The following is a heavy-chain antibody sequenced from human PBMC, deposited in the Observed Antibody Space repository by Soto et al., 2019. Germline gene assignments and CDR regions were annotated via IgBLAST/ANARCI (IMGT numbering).Heavy chain of an antibody. CDR1: GGSSSSYY. D-gene: IGHD3-9*01. CDR2: IYYSGST. CDR3: ARACGDNYDILTGYSTFDY. V-gene: IGHV4-59*12. Sequence: LETLPLTCTVSGGSSSSYYWSWIRQPPGKGLEWIGYIYYSGSTNYNPSLKSRFTVSRDNAKNSLYLQMNSLRAEDTAVYYCARACGDNYDILTGYSTFDYWGQGTLVTVSS. J-gene: IGHJ4*02.